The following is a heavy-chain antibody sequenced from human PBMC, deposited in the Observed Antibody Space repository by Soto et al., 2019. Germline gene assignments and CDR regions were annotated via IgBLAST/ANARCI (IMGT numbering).Heavy chain of an antibody. CDR3: ARDTQYSNYAY. J-gene: IGHJ4*02. CDR1: GGTFSSYT. D-gene: IGHD4-4*01. Sequence: QVQLVQSGAEVKKPGSSVKVSCKASGGTFSSYTISWVRQAPGQGLEWTGRIIPILGIANYAQKFQGRVTITADKFTSTAYMELSSLRSEDTAVYYCARDTQYSNYAYWGQGTLVTVTS. CDR2: IIPILGIA. V-gene: IGHV1-69*08.